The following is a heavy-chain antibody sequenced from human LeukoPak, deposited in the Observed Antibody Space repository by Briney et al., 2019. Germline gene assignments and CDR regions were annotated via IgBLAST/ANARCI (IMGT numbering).Heavy chain of an antibody. Sequence: ASVKVSCKASGGTFSSYAISWVRQAPGQGLEWMGGIIPIFGTANYAQKFQGRVTITADESTSTAYMELSSLRSEDTAVYYCARLSPYCSSTSCSWGQGTLVTVSS. CDR3: ARLSPYCSSTSCS. D-gene: IGHD2-2*01. CDR1: GGTFSSYA. V-gene: IGHV1-69*13. CDR2: IIPIFGTA. J-gene: IGHJ5*02.